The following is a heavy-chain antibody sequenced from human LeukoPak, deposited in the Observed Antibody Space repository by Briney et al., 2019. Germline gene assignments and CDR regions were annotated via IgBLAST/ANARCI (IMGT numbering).Heavy chain of an antibody. Sequence: GRSLRLSCAASGFTFSSYGMHWVRQAPGKGREGVAVIWHDGSNKYYADSVKGRFTISRDNSKNTLYLQMNSLSAEDTAVYYCARDKAAYFYGMDVWGQGTTVTVSS. CDR3: ARDKAAYFYGMDV. CDR1: GFTFSSYG. J-gene: IGHJ6*02. D-gene: IGHD6-13*01. CDR2: IWHDGSNK. V-gene: IGHV3-33*01.